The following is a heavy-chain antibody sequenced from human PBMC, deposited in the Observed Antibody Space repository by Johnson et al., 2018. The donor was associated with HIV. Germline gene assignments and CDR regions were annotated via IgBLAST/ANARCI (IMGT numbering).Heavy chain of an antibody. CDR1: GFSFSTSG. CDR2: ISYDGSNK. CDR3: ARGSGHLQQLDDYAFDI. V-gene: IGHV3-30*03. Sequence: VQLLESGGGVVQPGRSLRLSCAASGFSFSTSGMHWVRQAPGKGMEWVAVISYDGSNKYYADSVKGRFTISRDNSKNTLYLQMNSLRAEDTAVYYCARGSGHLQQLDDYAFDIWGQGTMVTVSS. J-gene: IGHJ3*02. D-gene: IGHD6-13*01.